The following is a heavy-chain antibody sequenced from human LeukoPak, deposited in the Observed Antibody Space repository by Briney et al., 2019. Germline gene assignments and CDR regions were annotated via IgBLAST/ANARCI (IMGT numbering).Heavy chain of an antibody. CDR2: MYTGGTT. D-gene: IGHD3-3*01. Sequence: PGGSLRLSCAASGFTVSGTHMSWVRQAPGKGLEWVSAMYTGGTTYYAVSVKGRFTISRDNSRNTLFLHMNSLRADDTAVYYCAKDEAISGGGLASWGQGTLVTVSS. CDR3: AKDEAISGGGLAS. CDR1: GFTVSGTH. V-gene: IGHV3-53*01. J-gene: IGHJ4*02.